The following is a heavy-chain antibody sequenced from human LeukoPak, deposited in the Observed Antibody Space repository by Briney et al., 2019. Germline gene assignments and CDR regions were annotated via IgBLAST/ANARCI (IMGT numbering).Heavy chain of an antibody. J-gene: IGHJ4*02. Sequence: GGSLRLSCAASGFTFSDYYMSWIRQAPGKGLEWVSYISSSGSTIYYADSVKGRFTISRDDAKNSLYLQMNSLRAEDTAVYYCARDPSAVGELSKIADYWGQGTLVTVSS. CDR3: ARDPSAVGELSKIADY. V-gene: IGHV3-11*04. CDR2: ISSSGSTI. D-gene: IGHD3-10*01. CDR1: GFTFSDYY.